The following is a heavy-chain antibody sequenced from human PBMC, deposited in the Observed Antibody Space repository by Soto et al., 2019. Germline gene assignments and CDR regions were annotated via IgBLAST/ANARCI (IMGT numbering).Heavy chain of an antibody. V-gene: IGHV3-21*01. Sequence: GGSLRLSCAASGLTFSSYSMNWVRQAPGKGLEWVSSISSSSSYIYYADSVKGRFTISRDNAKNSLYLQMNSLRAEDTAVYYCARTYYDFWSGYPAEYFQHWGQGTLVTVSS. CDR2: ISSSSSYI. D-gene: IGHD3-3*01. CDR1: GLTFSSYS. CDR3: ARTYYDFWSGYPAEYFQH. J-gene: IGHJ1*01.